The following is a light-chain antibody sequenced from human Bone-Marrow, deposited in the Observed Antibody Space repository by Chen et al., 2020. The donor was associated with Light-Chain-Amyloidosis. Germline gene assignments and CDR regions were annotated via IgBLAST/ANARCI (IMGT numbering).Light chain of an antibody. CDR3: SSYTITNTLV. V-gene: IGLV2-14*01. CDR2: EVT. Sequence: QSALTQPASVSGSPGQSITISCTGTSSDVGGDNHVSWYQQHPDKAPKLMIYEVTIRPSWVPDRFSGSKSDNTDSLTISGLQTEDEADYCCSSYTITNTLVFGSGTRVTVL. CDR1: SSDVGGDNH. J-gene: IGLJ1*01.